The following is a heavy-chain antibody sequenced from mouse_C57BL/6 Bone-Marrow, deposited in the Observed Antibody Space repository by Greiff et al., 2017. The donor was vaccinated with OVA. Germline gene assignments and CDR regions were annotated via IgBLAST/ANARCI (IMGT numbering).Heavy chain of an antibody. CDR2: ISSGGDYI. CDR3: TRLLDAMDY. J-gene: IGHJ4*01. CDR1: GFTFSSYA. Sequence: EVQGVESGEGLVKPGGSLKLSCAASGFTFSSYAMSWVRQTPEKRLEWVAYISSGGDYIYYAATVKGRFTISRDNARNTLYMQMSSLKSEDTAMYYCTRLLDAMDYWGQGTSVTGSS. D-gene: IGHD2-1*01. V-gene: IGHV5-9-1*02.